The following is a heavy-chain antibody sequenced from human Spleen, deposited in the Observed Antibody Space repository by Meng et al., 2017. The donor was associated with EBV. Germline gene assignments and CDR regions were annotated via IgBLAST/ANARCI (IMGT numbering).Heavy chain of an antibody. V-gene: IGHV4-34*02. CDR2: INRSGST. Sequence: VQLQQWGAGLLKPSETLSLICVVYGGSFSGHHWMWIRQPPRKGLEWIGEINRSGSTSNSTSLKSRVTISVDTSKNQFSLKLSSVTAADTAVYYCAADRSGSGPIWGQGTLVTVSS. J-gene: IGHJ4*02. CDR3: AADRSGSGPI. D-gene: IGHD3-10*01. CDR1: GGSFSGHH.